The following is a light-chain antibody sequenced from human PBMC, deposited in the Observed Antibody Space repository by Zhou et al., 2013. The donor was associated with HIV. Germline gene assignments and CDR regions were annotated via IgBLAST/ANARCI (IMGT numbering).Light chain of an antibody. V-gene: IGKV1-9*01. CDR1: QGISSY. CDR3: QQLNNYPRA. J-gene: IGKJ3*01. CDR2: GAS. Sequence: DIQLTQSPSFLSASVGDRVTITCRASQGISSYLGWYQQKPGKAPKLLIYGASTLQSGVPSRFSGSGSGTEFTLTISSLQPEDFATYYCQQLNNYPRAFGPRDQTWESN.